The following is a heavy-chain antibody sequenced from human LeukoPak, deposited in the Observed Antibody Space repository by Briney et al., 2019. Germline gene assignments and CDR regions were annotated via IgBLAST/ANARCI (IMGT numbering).Heavy chain of an antibody. J-gene: IGHJ4*02. D-gene: IGHD1-26*01. V-gene: IGHV4-34*01. Sequence: SETLSLTCAVYGGSSSGYYWSWIRQPPGKGLEWIGEINHSGSTNYNPSLKSRVTISVDTSKNQFSLKLSSVTAADTAVYYCARARRWELVPFDYWGQGTLVTVSS. CDR1: GGSSSGYY. CDR2: INHSGST. CDR3: ARARRWELVPFDY.